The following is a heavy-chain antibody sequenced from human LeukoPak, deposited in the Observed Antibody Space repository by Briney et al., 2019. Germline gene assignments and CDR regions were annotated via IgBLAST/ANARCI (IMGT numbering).Heavy chain of an antibody. V-gene: IGHV4-59*01. Sequence: SETLSLTCTVSGGSISSYYWSWIRQPPGKGLEWIGYIYYSGSTNYNPSLKSRVTMSVDTSKNQFSLKLSSVTAADTAVYYCAGYQLLHAFDIWGQGTMVTVSS. CDR3: AGYQLLHAFDI. CDR1: GGSISSYY. CDR2: IYYSGST. J-gene: IGHJ3*02. D-gene: IGHD2-2*01.